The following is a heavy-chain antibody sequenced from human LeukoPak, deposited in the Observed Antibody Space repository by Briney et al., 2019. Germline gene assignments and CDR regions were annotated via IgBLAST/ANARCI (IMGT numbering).Heavy chain of an antibody. CDR1: GGSISSSSYY. V-gene: IGHV4-39*01. CDR3: ATLKMTTAV. Sequence: PSETLSLTCTVSGGSISSSSYYWGWIRQPPGKGLEWIGSIYYSGSTYYNPSLKSRVTISVDTSKNQSSLKLSSVTAADTAVYYCATLKMTTAVWGQGTLVTVSS. CDR2: IYYSGST. J-gene: IGHJ4*02. D-gene: IGHD4-23*01.